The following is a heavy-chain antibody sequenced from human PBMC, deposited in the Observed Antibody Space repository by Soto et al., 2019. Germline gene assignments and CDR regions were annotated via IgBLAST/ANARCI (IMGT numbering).Heavy chain of an antibody. V-gene: IGHV4-34*01. Sequence: SETLSLTCAVYGGSFSGYYWSWIRQPPGKGLEWIGEINHSGSTNYNPSLKSRVTISVDTSKNQFSLKLSSVTAADTAVYYCARGVIRRYSYGYSVTDGFDYWGQGTLVTVSS. CDR1: GGSFSGYY. CDR3: ARGVIRRYSYGYSVTDGFDY. D-gene: IGHD5-18*01. J-gene: IGHJ4*02. CDR2: INHSGST.